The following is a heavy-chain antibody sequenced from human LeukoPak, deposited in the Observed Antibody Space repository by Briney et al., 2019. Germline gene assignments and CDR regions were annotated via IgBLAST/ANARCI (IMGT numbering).Heavy chain of an antibody. CDR1: GFTFSSYA. D-gene: IGHD5-12*01. Sequence: KPGGSLRLSCAASGFTFSSYALSWVRQAPGKGLEWVSSISSSSSYIYYADSVKGRFTISRDNAKSSLYLQMNSLRAEDTAVYYCATGDTYSGSYGYYFDYWGQGTLVTVSS. V-gene: IGHV3-21*01. CDR3: ATGDTYSGSYGYYFDY. J-gene: IGHJ4*02. CDR2: ISSSSSYI.